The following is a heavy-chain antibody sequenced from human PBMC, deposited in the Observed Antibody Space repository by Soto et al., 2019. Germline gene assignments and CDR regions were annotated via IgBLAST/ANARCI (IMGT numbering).Heavy chain of an antibody. CDR3: AKGGSSVPYYDILTGYYTGQNWFDP. Sequence: GSLRLSCAASGFTFSSYAMSWVRQAPGKGLEWVSAISGSGGSTYYADSVKGRFTISRDNSKNTLYLQMNSLRAEDTAVYYCAKGGSSVPYYDILTGYYTGQNWFDPWGQGTLVTVSS. CDR2: ISGSGGST. J-gene: IGHJ5*02. CDR1: GFTFSSYA. V-gene: IGHV3-23*01. D-gene: IGHD3-9*01.